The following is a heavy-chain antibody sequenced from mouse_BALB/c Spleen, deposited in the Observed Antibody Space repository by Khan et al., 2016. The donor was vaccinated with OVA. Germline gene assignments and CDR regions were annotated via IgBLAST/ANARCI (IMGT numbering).Heavy chain of an antibody. D-gene: IGHD2-1*01. J-gene: IGHJ2*01. V-gene: IGHV1-5*01. CDR2: IYPGNSYI. CDR1: GYTFTSYW. Sequence: VQLQQSGTVLARPGASVKMSCKASGYTFTSYWMHWVKQRPGQGLEWFGAIYPGNSYINYNQQFKGKAKLTAVTSTSTAYMELNSLTDEDYAVYYCTRNGFGNYESWDYWGQGTTLTVSS. CDR3: TRNGFGNYESWDY.